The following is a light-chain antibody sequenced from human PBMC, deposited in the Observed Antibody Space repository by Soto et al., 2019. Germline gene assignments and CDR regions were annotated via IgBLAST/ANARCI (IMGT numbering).Light chain of an antibody. CDR3: QKYNSAPLT. V-gene: IGKV1-27*01. J-gene: IGKJ4*01. CDR1: QGISNY. CDR2: AAS. Sequence: DIQMTQSPSSLSASVGDRVTITCRASQGISNYLAWYQQKPGKVPKLLIYAASTLQSGVPSRFSGSGSGTDFTLTISSMHTAAVANYYCQKYNSAPLTFGGGTKVDIK.